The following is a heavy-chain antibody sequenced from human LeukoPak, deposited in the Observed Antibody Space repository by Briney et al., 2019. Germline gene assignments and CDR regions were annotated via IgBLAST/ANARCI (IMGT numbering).Heavy chain of an antibody. J-gene: IGHJ5*02. V-gene: IGHV1-2*02. D-gene: IGHD6-6*01. CDR1: GYTFTGYY. Sequence: GASVKVSCKASGYTFTGYYMHWVRQAPGQGLEWMGWINPNSGGTNYAQKFQGRVTMTRDTSISTAYMELSRLRSDDTAVYYCARDGFPGNSSGWFDPWGQGTLVTVSS. CDR2: INPNSGGT. CDR3: ARDGFPGNSSGWFDP.